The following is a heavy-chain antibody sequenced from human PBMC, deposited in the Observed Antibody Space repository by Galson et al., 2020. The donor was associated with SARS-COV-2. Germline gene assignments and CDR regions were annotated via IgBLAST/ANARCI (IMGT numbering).Heavy chain of an antibody. J-gene: IGHJ6*02. Sequence: ASVKVSCKASGYTFTSYYMHWVRQAPGQGLEWMGIINPSGGSTSYAQKFQGRVTMTRDTSTSTVYMELSSLRSEDTAVYYCARDLTVTTSYYYYYGMDGWGQGTTVTVSS. D-gene: IGHD4-17*01. CDR3: ARDLTVTTSYYYYYGMDG. CDR1: GYTFTSYY. CDR2: INPSGGST. V-gene: IGHV1-46*01.